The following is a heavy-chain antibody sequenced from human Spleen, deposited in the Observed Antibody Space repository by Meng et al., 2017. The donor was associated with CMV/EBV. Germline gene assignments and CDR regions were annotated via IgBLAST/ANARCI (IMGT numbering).Heavy chain of an antibody. CDR2: IRYDGSDK. J-gene: IGHJ6*02. V-gene: IGHV3-30*02. D-gene: IGHD1-26*01. CDR1: GFTFSSYG. Sequence: GGSLRLSCVASGFTFSSYGMHWVRQAPGKGLEWVALIRYDGSDKYYGDSVKGRFTISRDNAKNSLYLQMNSLRAEDTAVYYCARAILDGSYYEYYYYGMDVWGQGTTVTVSS. CDR3: ARAILDGSYYEYYYYGMDV.